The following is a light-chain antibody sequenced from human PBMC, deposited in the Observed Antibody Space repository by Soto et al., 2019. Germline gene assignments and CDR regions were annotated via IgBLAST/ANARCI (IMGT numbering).Light chain of an antibody. V-gene: IGKV3-15*01. CDR2: GAS. CDR1: QSVSSN. CDR3: QQYNNWPPCT. J-gene: IGKJ1*01. Sequence: EIVMTQSPATLSVSPGERATLSCRASQSVSSNLAWYQQKPGQAPRLLIYGASTRATGIPATFSGSGSGTEFTLTISILQSEDFAVYYCQQYNNWPPCTFGQGTKVEIK.